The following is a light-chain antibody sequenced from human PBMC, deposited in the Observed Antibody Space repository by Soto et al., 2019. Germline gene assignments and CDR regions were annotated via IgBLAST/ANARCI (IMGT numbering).Light chain of an antibody. CDR1: SSDVGGYNY. CDR3: YSYAGSYTFYV. V-gene: IGLV2-11*01. Sequence: QSVLTQPRSVSGSPGQSVTISCTGTSSDVGGYNYVSWYQQYPGKAPKLMIYDVSKRPSGVPDRFSGSKSGNTVSLTISGLQAEDEADYYCYSYAGSYTFYVFGTGTKLTVL. CDR2: DVS. J-gene: IGLJ1*01.